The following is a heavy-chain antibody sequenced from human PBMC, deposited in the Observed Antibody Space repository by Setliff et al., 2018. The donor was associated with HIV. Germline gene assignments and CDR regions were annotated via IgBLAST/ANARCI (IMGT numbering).Heavy chain of an antibody. D-gene: IGHD6-13*01. CDR2: IIPIFGTP. J-gene: IGHJ4*02. Sequence: SVKVSCKASGGTFSSFAISWVRQAPGQGLEWLGRIIPIFGTPNYAQKFQGRVTMTRDTSTSTVYMELSSLRSEDTAIYYCAREGVATPDEEGYYFDQWGQGTLVTVSS. CDR3: AREGVATPDEEGYYFDQ. V-gene: IGHV1-69*05. CDR1: GGTFSSFA.